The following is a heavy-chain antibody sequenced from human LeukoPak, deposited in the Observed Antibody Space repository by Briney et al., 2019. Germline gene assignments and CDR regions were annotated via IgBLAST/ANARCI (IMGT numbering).Heavy chain of an antibody. CDR1: GFTFSSYA. D-gene: IGHD4-17*01. V-gene: IGHV3-23*01. CDR2: IFNSGTST. CDR3: AKDMYGDFGGVDY. Sequence: GGSLRLSCAASGFTFSSYAMTWVRQAPGKGLEWVSVIFNSGTSTYYADSVKGRFTISRDNSKNTLHLQMSSLRAEDTAVYYCAKDMYGDFGGVDYWGQGTLVTVSS. J-gene: IGHJ4*02.